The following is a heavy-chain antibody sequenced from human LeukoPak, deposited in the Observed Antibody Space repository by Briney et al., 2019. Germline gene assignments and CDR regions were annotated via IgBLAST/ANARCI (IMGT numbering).Heavy chain of an antibody. CDR3: ARDSLGDPTYYCDY. CDR1: GFTFSSYA. Sequence: PGGSLRLSCAASGFTFSSYAMHWVRQAPGKGLEWVAVISYDGSNKYYADSVKGRFTISRDNSKNTLYLQMNSLRAEDTAVYYCARDSLGDPTYYCDYGGQGTLVTVSS. J-gene: IGHJ4*02. CDR2: ISYDGSNK. V-gene: IGHV3-30*04. D-gene: IGHD2-21*01.